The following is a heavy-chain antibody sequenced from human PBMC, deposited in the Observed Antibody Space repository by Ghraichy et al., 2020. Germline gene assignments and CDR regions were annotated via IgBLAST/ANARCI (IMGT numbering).Heavy chain of an antibody. J-gene: IGHJ6*02. CDR2: IYHTGAT. CDR3: ARVPTMFGVAPWGMDI. V-gene: IGHV4-59*01. CDR1: GASISGYY. Sequence: SQTLSLTCTVSGASISGYYWSWTRQTPEKGLEWIGYIYHTGATKYNPSLRGRVTISQDTSKNQFSLRLKSVTAADTAVYYCARVPTMFGVAPWGMDIWGQGTTVTVS. D-gene: IGHD3-3*01.